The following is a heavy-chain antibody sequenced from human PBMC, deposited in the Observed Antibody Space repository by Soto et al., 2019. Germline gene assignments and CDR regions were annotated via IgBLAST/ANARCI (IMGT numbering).Heavy chain of an antibody. CDR3: ARGASIAVAEGGHWFDP. J-gene: IGHJ5*02. V-gene: IGHV1-2*04. CDR2: INPNSGGT. Sequence: QVQLVQSGAEVKKPGASVKVSCKASGYTFTGYYMHWVRQAPGQGLEWMGWINPNSGGTNYAQKFQGLVTMKRDTSISTASKETCRLRADDTAVYYGARGASIAVAEGGHWFDPWGHGTLVTVSS. CDR1: GYTFTGYY. D-gene: IGHD6-19*01.